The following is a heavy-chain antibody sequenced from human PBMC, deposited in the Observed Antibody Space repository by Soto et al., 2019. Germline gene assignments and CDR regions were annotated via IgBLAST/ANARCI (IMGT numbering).Heavy chain of an antibody. J-gene: IGHJ6*02. V-gene: IGHV5-10-1*01. CDR1: GYRFTSYW. D-gene: IGHD2-15*01. CDR2: IDPSDSYT. CDR3: ARHCSGGSCYSSPNYYYYGMDV. Sequence: PGESMKISCKGSGYRFTSYWISWVSQKTGKGLEWMGRIDPSDSYTNYSPSFQGHVTISADKSISTAYLQWSSLKASDTAMYYCARHCSGGSCYSSPNYYYYGMDVWGQGTTVTVSS.